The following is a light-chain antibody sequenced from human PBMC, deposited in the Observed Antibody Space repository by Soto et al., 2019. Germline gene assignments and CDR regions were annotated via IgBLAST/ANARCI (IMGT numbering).Light chain of an antibody. CDR3: QQYGSSPLT. J-gene: IGKJ4*01. V-gene: IGKV3-20*01. CDR1: QSVRGSS. Sequence: EIVLTQSPGTLSLSPGERVTLSCRASQSVRGSSLAWYQQKPGQAPRLLIYGVSSRATGIPARFSGGGSGTDFSLNISRLETEDFSVYYCQQYGSSPLTFGGGTKVEMK. CDR2: GVS.